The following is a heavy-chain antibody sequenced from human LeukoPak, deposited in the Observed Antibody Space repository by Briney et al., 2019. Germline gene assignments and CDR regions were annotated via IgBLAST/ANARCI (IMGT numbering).Heavy chain of an antibody. CDR3: AREFSLYCGGDCYSDY. CDR2: ISSSGSTI. Sequence: TGGSLRLSCVASGFTFSRSWMDWVRQAPGKGLEWVSYISSSGSTIYYADSVKGRFTISRDNAKNSLYLQMNSLRAEDTAVYYCAREFSLYCGGDCYSDYWGQGTLVTVSS. V-gene: IGHV3-48*03. D-gene: IGHD2-21*02. J-gene: IGHJ4*02. CDR1: GFTFSRSW.